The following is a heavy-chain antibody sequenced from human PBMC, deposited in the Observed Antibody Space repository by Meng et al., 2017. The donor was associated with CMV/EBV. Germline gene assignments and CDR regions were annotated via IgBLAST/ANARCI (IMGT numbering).Heavy chain of an antibody. CDR3: TRGTLSGSSPAVFDY. D-gene: IGHD1-26*01. CDR2: INPSGGST. CDR1: GYTFTSYY. J-gene: IGHJ4*02. Sequence: ASVKVSCKASGYTFTSYYMHWVRQAPGQGLEWMGIINPSGGSTSYAQKFQGRVTMTRDTSTSTVYMELSSLRSEDTAVYYCTRGTLSGSSPAVFDYWGQGTLVTVSS. V-gene: IGHV1-46*01.